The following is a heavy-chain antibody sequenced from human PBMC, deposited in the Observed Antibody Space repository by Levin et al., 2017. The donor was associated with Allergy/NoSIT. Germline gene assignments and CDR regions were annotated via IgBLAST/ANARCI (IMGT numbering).Heavy chain of an antibody. V-gene: IGHV3-23*01. CDR1: GFTFSSYA. Sequence: ETLSLTCAASGFTFSSYAMSWVRQAPGKGLEWVSAISGSGGSTYYADSVKGRFTISRDNSKNTLYLQMNSLRAEDTAVYYCAKDRYSGSNDAFDIWGQGTMVTVSS. J-gene: IGHJ3*02. D-gene: IGHD1-26*01. CDR2: ISGSGGST. CDR3: AKDRYSGSNDAFDI.